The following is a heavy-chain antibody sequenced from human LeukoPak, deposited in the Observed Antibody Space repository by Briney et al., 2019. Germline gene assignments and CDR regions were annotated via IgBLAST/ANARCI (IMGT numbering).Heavy chain of an antibody. CDR1: GFTFSSYA. J-gene: IGHJ4*02. CDR3: ARGSYDILTGYYPGFLFDY. D-gene: IGHD3-9*01. CDR2: ISYDGSNK. Sequence: GGSLRLSCAASGFTFSSYAMHWVRQAPGKGLEWVAVISYDGSNKYYADSVKGRSTISRDNSKNTLYLQMNSLRAEDTAVYYCARGSYDILTGYYPGFLFDYWGQGTLVTVSS. V-gene: IGHV3-30*04.